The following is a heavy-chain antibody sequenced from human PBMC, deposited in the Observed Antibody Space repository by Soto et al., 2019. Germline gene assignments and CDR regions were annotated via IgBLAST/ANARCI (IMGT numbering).Heavy chain of an antibody. CDR1: GGSISSYY. CDR2: IYTSGST. D-gene: IGHD2-2*01. Sequence: PSETLSLTCTVSGGSISSYYWSWIRQPAGKGLEWIGRIYTSGSTNYNPSLKSRVTMSVDTSKNQFSLKPSSVTAADTAVYYCARACSSNSCYDVFDYWGQGTLVTVSS. V-gene: IGHV4-4*07. CDR3: ARACSSNSCYDVFDY. J-gene: IGHJ4*02.